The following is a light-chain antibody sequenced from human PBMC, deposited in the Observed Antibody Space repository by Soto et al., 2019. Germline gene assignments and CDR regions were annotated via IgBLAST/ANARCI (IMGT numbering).Light chain of an antibody. Sequence: EIVMTQSPVTLSASPGERVTLSCRASQSVNINLAWYQQRPGQAPRVLIYGASNRASGIPDRFSGSGSGTAFTLTISSLEPDDFAAYYCQQYKDWPPLTFGGGTRVEIK. CDR2: GAS. J-gene: IGKJ4*01. V-gene: IGKV3D-15*01. CDR1: QSVNIN. CDR3: QQYKDWPPLT.